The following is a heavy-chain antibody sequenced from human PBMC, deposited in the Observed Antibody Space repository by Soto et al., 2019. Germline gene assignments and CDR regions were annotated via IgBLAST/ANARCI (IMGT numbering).Heavy chain of an antibody. CDR2: TLYSGSP. D-gene: IGHD3-9*01. CDR1: GGSVGTGAYY. Sequence: PSETLSLTCRVSGGSVGTGAYYWSWIRQPSGKGLEWIGYTLYSGSPNYNPSLQSLQSRVTISVDTSRNQFSLRLTSVTAADTALYYCARHDYYHRTFDIWGQGTLVTVSS. J-gene: IGHJ3*02. CDR3: ARHDYYHRTFDI. V-gene: IGHV4-61*08.